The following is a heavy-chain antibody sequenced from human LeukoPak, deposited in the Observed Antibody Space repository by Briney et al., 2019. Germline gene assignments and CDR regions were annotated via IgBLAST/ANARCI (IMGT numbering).Heavy chain of an antibody. CDR1: GFTFSSYG. CDR3: AKGSAWYFDY. J-gene: IGHJ4*02. CDR2: IQYDGSNK. D-gene: IGHD6-19*01. V-gene: IGHV3-30*02. Sequence: PGGSLRLSCAASGFTFSSYGMHWVRQAPGKGLEWVTFIQYDGSNKYYTDSVKGRFTLSRDNSKNTLYLQMNSLRDEDTAVYYCAKGSAWYFDYWGQGTLVTVSS.